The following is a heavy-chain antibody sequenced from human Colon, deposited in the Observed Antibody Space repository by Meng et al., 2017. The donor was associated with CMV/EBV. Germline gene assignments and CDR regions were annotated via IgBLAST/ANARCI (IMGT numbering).Heavy chain of an antibody. Sequence: GESLKISCAASGFTISNNYMTWVRQAPGKGLEWVSYISSSGSTIYYADSVKGRFTISRDNAKNSLYLQMNSLRAEDTAVYYCARDRRIAAVQRAFDYWGQGTLVTVSS. CDR3: ARDRRIAAVQRAFDY. CDR2: ISSSGSTI. CDR1: GFTISNNY. J-gene: IGHJ4*02. V-gene: IGHV3-11*04. D-gene: IGHD6-13*01.